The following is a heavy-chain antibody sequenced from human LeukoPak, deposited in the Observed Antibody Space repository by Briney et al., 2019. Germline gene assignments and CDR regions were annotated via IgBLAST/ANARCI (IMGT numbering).Heavy chain of an antibody. D-gene: IGHD3-10*01. V-gene: IGHV4-59*01. J-gene: IGHJ5*02. CDR2: IYYSGST. CDR3: ARGPLWFGELFHTWFDP. CDR1: GGSISSYY. Sequence: SETLSLTCTVSGGSISSYYWSWLRQPPGKGLEWIGYIYYSGSTNYNPSLKSRVTISVDTSKNQFSLKLSSVTAADTAVYYCARGPLWFGELFHTWFDPWGQGTLVTVSS.